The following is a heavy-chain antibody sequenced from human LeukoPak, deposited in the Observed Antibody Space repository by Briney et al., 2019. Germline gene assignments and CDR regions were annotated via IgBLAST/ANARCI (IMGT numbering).Heavy chain of an antibody. CDR3: AKDVGSFQLPVGEY. CDR1: GFTFSSYA. V-gene: IGHV3-23*01. CDR2: ISGSGAST. J-gene: IGHJ4*02. D-gene: IGHD3-16*01. Sequence: PGGSLRLSCAASGFTFSSYAMSWVRQAPGKGLEWVSAISGSGASTYYADSVKGRFTISRDNSKNMLYLQMNSLRAEDTAIYRCAKDVGSFQLPVGEYWGQGTLVTVSS.